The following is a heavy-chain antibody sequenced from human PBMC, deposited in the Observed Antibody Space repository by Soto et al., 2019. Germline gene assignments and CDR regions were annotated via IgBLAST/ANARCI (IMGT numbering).Heavy chain of an antibody. J-gene: IGHJ5*01. Sequence: GSLSLSCAASGLPFSDYYTSWIRQAPRKGLEWISYIRISVTTIYYAASVNGRFTISRDNDKHSLYLQMNSLRVEDTAIYYFAGDSLTHRKCCDSWCNGSMV. CDR2: IRISVTTI. D-gene: IGHD3-16*02. CDR1: GLPFSDYY. CDR3: AGDSLTHRKCCDS. V-gene: IGHV3-11*01.